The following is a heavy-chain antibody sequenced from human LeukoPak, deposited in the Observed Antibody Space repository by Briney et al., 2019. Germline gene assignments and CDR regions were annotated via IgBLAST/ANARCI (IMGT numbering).Heavy chain of an antibody. CDR1: GITLSNYG. V-gene: IGHV3-23*01. Sequence: GGSLRLSCAVSGITLSNYGMSWVRQAPGKGLEWVAGISGSGGRTNYADSVKSRFTISRDNPKNTLYLQMNSLRVEDTAVYFCAKRGVVIRVILVGFHKEAYYFDSWGQGALVTVSS. CDR2: ISGSGGRT. J-gene: IGHJ4*02. D-gene: IGHD3-22*01. CDR3: AKRGVVIRVILVGFHKEAYYFDS.